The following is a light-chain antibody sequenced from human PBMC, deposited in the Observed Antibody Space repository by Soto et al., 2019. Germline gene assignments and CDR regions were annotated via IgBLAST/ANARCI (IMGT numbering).Light chain of an antibody. CDR1: SSDVGSHNH. CDR2: EFS. V-gene: IGLV2-14*01. J-gene: IGLJ1*01. CDR3: NSLSAAGASYV. Sequence: QSALTQPASVSGSPGQSIASSCTGTSSDVGSHNHVSWYQQYPGKAPKLMFYEFSNRPSGVSARFSGSKFGSTASLTISGLQAEYEADYYCNSLSAAGASYVFRPGTKLTVL.